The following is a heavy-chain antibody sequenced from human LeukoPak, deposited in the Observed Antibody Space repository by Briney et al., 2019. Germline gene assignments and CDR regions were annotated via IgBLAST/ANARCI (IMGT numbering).Heavy chain of an antibody. Sequence: VASVKVSCKASGYTFTSYGISWVRPAPGQGLEWMGWISAYNGNTNYAQKLQGRVTMTTDTSTSTAYMELRSLRSDDTAVYYCARDGGGSGSYYSYYYYYMDVWGKGTTVTISS. CDR1: GYTFTSYG. CDR2: ISAYNGNT. CDR3: ARDGGGSGSYYSYYYYYMDV. V-gene: IGHV1-18*01. J-gene: IGHJ6*03. D-gene: IGHD3-10*01.